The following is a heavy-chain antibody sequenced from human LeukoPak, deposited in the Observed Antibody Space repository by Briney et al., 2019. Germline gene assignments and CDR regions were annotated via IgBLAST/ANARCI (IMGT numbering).Heavy chain of an antibody. CDR2: IKQDGSEK. CDR3: ASGDTGVTLGY. D-gene: IGHD2-21*02. J-gene: IGHJ4*02. V-gene: IGHV3-7*01. CDR1: GFTFSNYA. Sequence: GGSLRLSCAASGFTFSNYAMSWVRQAPGRGLEWVANIKQDGSEKYYVDSVKGRFTISRDNAKNSLYLQMNSLRAEDTAVYYCASGDTGVTLGYWGQGTLVTVSS.